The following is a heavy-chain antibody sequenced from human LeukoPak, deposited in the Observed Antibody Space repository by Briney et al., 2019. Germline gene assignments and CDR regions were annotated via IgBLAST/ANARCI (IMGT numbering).Heavy chain of an antibody. CDR1: GGSISSGSYY. CDR2: IYTSGST. J-gene: IGHJ5*02. D-gene: IGHD3-3*01. V-gene: IGHV4-61*02. Sequence: SQTLSLTCTVSGGSISSGSYYWSWIRQPAGKGLEWIGRIYTSGSTNYNPSLKSRVTISVDTSKNQFSLTLSSVTAADTAVYYCASGYYDFWSGWFDPWGQGTLVTVSS. CDR3: ASGYYDFWSGWFDP.